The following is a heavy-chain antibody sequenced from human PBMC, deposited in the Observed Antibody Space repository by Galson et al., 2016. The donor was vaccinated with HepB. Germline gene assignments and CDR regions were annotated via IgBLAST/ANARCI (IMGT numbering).Heavy chain of an antibody. CDR2: IYWVDDK. V-gene: IGHV2-5*02. D-gene: IGHD3-22*01. CDR1: GFSLSTNGVG. Sequence: PALVKPTQTLTLTCTFSGFSLSTNGVGVGWVRQPPGKALEWLAFIYWVDDKRYSPSLKRRLTVTKDTSKNQVVLTLTNVDPVDTATYYCAHTRVVAGGNWFDPWGQGTLVTVSS. CDR3: AHTRVVAGGNWFDP. J-gene: IGHJ5*02.